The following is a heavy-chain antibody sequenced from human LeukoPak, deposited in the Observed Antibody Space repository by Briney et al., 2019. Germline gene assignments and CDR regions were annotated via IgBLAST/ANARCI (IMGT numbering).Heavy chain of an antibody. J-gene: IGHJ4*02. CDR3: ARDQGSFDY. CDR2: IHSDGIGT. V-gene: IGHV3-74*01. CDR1: GFTFSSYW. Sequence: GGSLRLSCAASGFTFSSYWMHWIRQAPGKGLVWVSRIHSDGIGTSYADSVRGRFTISRDNAKNTVYLQMNSLRAEDTAVYYCARDQGSFDYWGQGTLVTVSS.